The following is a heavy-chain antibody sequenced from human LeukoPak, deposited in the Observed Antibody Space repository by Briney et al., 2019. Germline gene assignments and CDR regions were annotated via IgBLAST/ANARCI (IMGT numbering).Heavy chain of an antibody. V-gene: IGHV4-34*01. CDR1: GGSFSGYY. D-gene: IGHD1-26*01. CDR3: ASVRGSYRDY. J-gene: IGHJ4*02. Sequence: PSETLSLTCAVYGGSFSGYYWSWIPQPPGKGLEWIGSIYYSGSTYYNPSLKSRVTISVDTSKNQFSLKLSSVTAADTAVYYCASVRGSYRDYWGQGTLVTVSS. CDR2: IYYSGST.